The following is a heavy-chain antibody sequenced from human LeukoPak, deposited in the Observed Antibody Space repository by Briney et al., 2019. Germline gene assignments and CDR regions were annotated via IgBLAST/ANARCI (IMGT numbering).Heavy chain of an antibody. CDR1: GGTFSSYA. V-gene: IGHV1-69*13. Sequence: ASVKVSFKASGGTFSSYAISWVRQAPGQGLEWMGGIIPIFGTANYAQKFQGRVTITADESTSTAYMELSSLRSDDTAVYYCARDSSGYSSGWYPDYWGQGTLVTVSS. CDR2: IIPIFGTA. CDR3: ARDSSGYSSGWYPDY. D-gene: IGHD6-19*01. J-gene: IGHJ4*02.